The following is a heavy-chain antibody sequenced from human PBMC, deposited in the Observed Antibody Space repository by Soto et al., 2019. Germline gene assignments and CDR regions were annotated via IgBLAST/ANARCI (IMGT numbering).Heavy chain of an antibody. Sequence: PGGSLRLSCAASGFTFSSYGVHWVRQAPGKGLEWVAVISYGGSNKYYADSAKGRFTISRDNSKNTLYLQMNSLRAEDTAVYYCAKKGALRFFEWAYDAFDIWGQGTMVTVSS. J-gene: IGHJ3*02. V-gene: IGHV3-30*18. CDR2: ISYGGSNK. CDR3: AKKGALRFFEWAYDAFDI. D-gene: IGHD3-3*01. CDR1: GFTFSSYG.